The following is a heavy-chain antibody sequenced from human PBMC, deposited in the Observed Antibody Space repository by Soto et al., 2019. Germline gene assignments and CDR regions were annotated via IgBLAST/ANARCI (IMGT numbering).Heavy chain of an antibody. CDR1: GFTFSNAW. J-gene: IGHJ2*01. CDR3: TTAIGLPNSMVPYWYFDL. Sequence: GGSLRLSCAASGFTFSNAWMSWVRQAPGKGLEWVGRIKSKTDGGTTDYAAPVKGRFTISRDDSKNTLYLQMNSLKTEDTAVYYCTTAIGLPNSMVPYWYFDLWGRGTLVTVS. V-gene: IGHV3-15*01. CDR2: IKSKTDGGTT. D-gene: IGHD3-10*01.